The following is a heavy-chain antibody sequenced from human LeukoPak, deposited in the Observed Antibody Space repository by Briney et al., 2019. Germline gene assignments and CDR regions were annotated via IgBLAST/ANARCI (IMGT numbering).Heavy chain of an antibody. J-gene: IGHJ4*02. CDR3: AKDFAVDSYYFDY. Sequence: PGGSLRLSCAASGFTFSTSAMSWVRQAPGKGLEWVSAISGGGGSTYYADSVKGRFTISRDNSKNTLYLQMNSLRAEDTAVYYCAKDFAVDSYYFDYWGQGTLVTVSS. CDR2: ISGGGGST. CDR1: GFTFSTSA. D-gene: IGHD3-3*01. V-gene: IGHV3-23*01.